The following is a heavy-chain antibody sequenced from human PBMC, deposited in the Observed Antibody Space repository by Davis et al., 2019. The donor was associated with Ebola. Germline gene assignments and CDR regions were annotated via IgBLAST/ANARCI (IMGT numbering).Heavy chain of an antibody. V-gene: IGHV4-59*06. CDR2: IYSGGST. CDR1: DDSISTYY. CDR3: AVGPIASPDSQADDYSYYYMDV. J-gene: IGHJ6*03. D-gene: IGHD6-13*01. Sequence: SETLSLTCTVSDDSISTYYWSWIRQPPGKGLEWIGYIYSGGSTYYNPSLRSRVIISVEPSKNQFSLRLRSMTAADTAVYYCAVGPIASPDSQADDYSYYYMDVWGKGTTVTVSS.